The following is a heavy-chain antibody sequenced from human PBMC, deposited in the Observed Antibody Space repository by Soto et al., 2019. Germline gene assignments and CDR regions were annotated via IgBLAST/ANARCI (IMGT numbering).Heavy chain of an antibody. CDR2: IRAYDGNR. V-gene: IGHV1-18*01. J-gene: IGHJ6*03. CDR1: GYTFNSSA. D-gene: IGHD2-2*01. CDR3: ARTLTPNVAVPAPMRKDDYYYMDV. Sequence: QVQLVQSGAELKKPGSSVKVSCKASGYTFNSSAITWVRQAPGQGLEWMGWIRAYDGNRNYAENFQGRVTMTTDTARKTAYMELRSLRSVDPALYFCARTLTPNVAVPAPMRKDDYYYMDVRCKGTKVTVYS.